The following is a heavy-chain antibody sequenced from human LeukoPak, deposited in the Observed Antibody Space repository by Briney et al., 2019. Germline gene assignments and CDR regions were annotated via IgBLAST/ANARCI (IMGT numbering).Heavy chain of an antibody. CDR1: GYIFTGYY. Sequence: ASVKVSCKASGYIFTGYYMHWVRQAPGQGLEWMGIINPSGGSTSYAQKFQGRVTMTRDTSTSTVYMELSSLRSEDTAVYYCATDTLRRALRYFDWYPTFYYYGMDVWGQGTTVTVSS. V-gene: IGHV1-46*01. J-gene: IGHJ6*02. D-gene: IGHD3-9*01. CDR2: INPSGGST. CDR3: ATDTLRRALRYFDWYPTFYYYGMDV.